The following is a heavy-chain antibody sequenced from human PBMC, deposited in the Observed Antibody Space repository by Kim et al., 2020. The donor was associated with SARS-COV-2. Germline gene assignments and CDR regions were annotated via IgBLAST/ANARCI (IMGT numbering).Heavy chain of an antibody. V-gene: IGHV4-34*01. J-gene: IGHJ4*02. CDR2: ST. Sequence: STTYRPSVMSQVTISVETSKNQFSLRLSAVAAADTAVYYCARGAGSFDYWGQGNLVTVSS. D-gene: IGHD6-13*01. CDR3: ARGAGSFDY.